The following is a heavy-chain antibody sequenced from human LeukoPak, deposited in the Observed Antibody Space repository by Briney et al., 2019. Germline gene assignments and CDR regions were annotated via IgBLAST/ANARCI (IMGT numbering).Heavy chain of an antibody. Sequence: KPSETLSLTCTVSGDSISTYYWTWIRQPPGRGLEWTGYIDYSGTTNYNPSLKSRVTMSVVTSKNQFSLKLSSVTAADTAVYYCARHGGSWTFYYWGQGSLVTVSS. J-gene: IGHJ4*02. V-gene: IGHV4-59*08. CDR1: GDSISTYY. D-gene: IGHD1-26*01. CDR3: ARHGGSWTFYY. CDR2: IDYSGTT.